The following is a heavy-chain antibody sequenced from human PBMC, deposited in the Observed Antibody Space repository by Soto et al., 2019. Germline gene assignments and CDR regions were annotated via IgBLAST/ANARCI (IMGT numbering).Heavy chain of an antibody. J-gene: IGHJ5*02. CDR1: GFTFSSYS. CDR2: ISSSSSYI. Sequence: GGSLGLSCAASGFTFSSYSMNWVRQAPGKGLEWVSSISSSSSYIYYADSVKGRFTISRDNAKNSLYLQMNSLRAEDTAVYYCARARGGPNNWFDPWGQGTLVTVSS. V-gene: IGHV3-21*01. D-gene: IGHD6-25*01. CDR3: ARARGGPNNWFDP.